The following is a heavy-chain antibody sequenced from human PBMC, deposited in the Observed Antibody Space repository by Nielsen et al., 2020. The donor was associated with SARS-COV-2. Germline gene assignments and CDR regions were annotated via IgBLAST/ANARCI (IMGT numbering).Heavy chain of an antibody. CDR3: TTRGEQLVSSGYYIDV. CDR1: GFTFSSYA. Sequence: GESLKISCAASGFTFSSYAMHWVRQAPGKGLGWVAVISYDGSNKYYADSVKGRFTISRDNSKNTLYLQMNSLRAEDTAVYYCTTRGEQLVSSGYYIDVWGKGTTVTVSS. J-gene: IGHJ6*03. D-gene: IGHD6-6*01. V-gene: IGHV3-30-3*01. CDR2: ISYDGSNK.